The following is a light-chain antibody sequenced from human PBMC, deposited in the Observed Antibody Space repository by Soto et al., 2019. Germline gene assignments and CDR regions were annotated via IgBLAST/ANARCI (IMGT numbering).Light chain of an antibody. J-gene: IGKJ5*01. CDR1: QGVTTN. CDR2: DVS. Sequence: ERVITQSPTALFVYPGDRAILSCRAGQGVTTNFAWYQQKSGQSPRLLIYDVSHRATGVPARFSGTGSETDFTLTISGLQSEDSAVYFCQQYNNWPFSFGQRARLEIK. CDR3: QQYNNWPFS. V-gene: IGKV3-15*01.